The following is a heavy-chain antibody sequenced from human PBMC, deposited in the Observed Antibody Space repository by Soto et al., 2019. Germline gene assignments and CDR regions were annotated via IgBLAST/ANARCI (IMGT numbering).Heavy chain of an antibody. CDR1: GFTFSSYS. V-gene: IGHV3-21*01. J-gene: IGHJ4*02. D-gene: IGHD4-17*01. Sequence: EVQLVESGGGLVKPGGSLRLSCAASGFTFSSYSMNWVRQAPGKGLEWVSSISSSSSYIYYADSVKGRFTISRDNAKNSLYLQMNSLRADDTAVYYCAKTLYGDLAFDYWGQLTLVTVSS. CDR2: ISSSSSYI. CDR3: AKTLYGDLAFDY.